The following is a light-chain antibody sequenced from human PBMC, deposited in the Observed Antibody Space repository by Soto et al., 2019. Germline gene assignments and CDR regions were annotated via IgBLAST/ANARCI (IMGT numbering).Light chain of an antibody. Sequence: EIVMTQSPATLSVSPGERATLSCRASQSISYNLAWTQQKPGQAPRLLIYGASTRATDIPARFSGSGSGTEFTLTISSLQSEDFAVYYCQQYNNWPPGTFGPGTKVDIK. J-gene: IGKJ3*01. CDR2: GAS. V-gene: IGKV3-15*01. CDR1: QSISYN. CDR3: QQYNNWPPGT.